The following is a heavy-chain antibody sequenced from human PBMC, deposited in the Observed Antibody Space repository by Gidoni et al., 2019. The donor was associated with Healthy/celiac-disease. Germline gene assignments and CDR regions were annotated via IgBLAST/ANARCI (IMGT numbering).Heavy chain of an antibody. Sequence: QVQLQESGPGLVKPSQTLSLTCTVSGGSIRRGRYYWSWIRQHPGKGLEWIGYIYYSGSTYYNPSLKSRVTISVDTSKNQFSLKLSSVTAADTAVYYCARDRYYDSSGYNGFDYWGQGTLVTVSS. V-gene: IGHV4-31*03. CDR3: ARDRYYDSSGYNGFDY. J-gene: IGHJ4*02. D-gene: IGHD3-22*01. CDR1: GGSIRRGRYY. CDR2: IYYSGST.